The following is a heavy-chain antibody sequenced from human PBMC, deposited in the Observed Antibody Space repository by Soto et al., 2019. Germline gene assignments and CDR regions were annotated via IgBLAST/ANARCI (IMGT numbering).Heavy chain of an antibody. CDR3: ARGRNATYYYDYRPPRAFDI. D-gene: IGHD3-22*01. Sequence: QVQLVQSGAEVKKPGSSVKVSGKASGGTFSSYSINWVRQAPGQGLVWMGGIIPFFGTANYGQDFQGRVTITADESTATASIDLSSLISDATAVYFCARGRNATYYYDYRPPRAFDILGQGTRATVSS. J-gene: IGHJ3*02. V-gene: IGHV1-69*01. CDR1: GGTFSSYS. CDR2: IIPFFGTA.